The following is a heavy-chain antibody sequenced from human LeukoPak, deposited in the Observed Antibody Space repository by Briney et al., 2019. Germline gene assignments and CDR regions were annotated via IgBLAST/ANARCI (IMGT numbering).Heavy chain of an antibody. Sequence: PSETLSLTCAVYGGFSSGYYWSWIRQPPGKGLEWIGEINHSGSTNYNPSLKSRVTISVDTSKNQFSLKLSSVTAADTAVYYCARRQYYYDSSGYFGPNDYWGQGTLVTVSS. CDR3: ARRQYYYDSSGYFGPNDY. CDR1: GGFSSGYY. J-gene: IGHJ4*02. D-gene: IGHD3-22*01. CDR2: INHSGST. V-gene: IGHV4-34*01.